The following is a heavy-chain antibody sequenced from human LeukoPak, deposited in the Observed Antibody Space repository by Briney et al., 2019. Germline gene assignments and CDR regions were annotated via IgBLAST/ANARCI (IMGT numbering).Heavy chain of an antibody. D-gene: IGHD2-15*01. CDR3: ARDQKDIVVVVAATGVIDY. CDR1: GFTFSSYS. J-gene: IGHJ4*02. V-gene: IGHV3-21*01. Sequence: PGGSLRLSCAASGFTFSSYSMNWVRQAPGKGLEWVSSISSSSSYIYYADSVKGRFTISRDNAKNSLYLQMNSLRAEDTAVYYCARDQKDIVVVVAATGVIDYWGQGTLVTVSS. CDR2: ISSSSSYI.